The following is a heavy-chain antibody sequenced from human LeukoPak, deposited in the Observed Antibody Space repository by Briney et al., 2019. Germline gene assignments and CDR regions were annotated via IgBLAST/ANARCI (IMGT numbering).Heavy chain of an antibody. CDR2: ISAYNGNT. CDR1: GYAFTSYG. V-gene: IGHV1-18*01. Sequence: ASVKVSCKASGYAFTSYGIRWVREAPGQGLEWMGWISAYNGNTNYAQKLQGRVTMTTDTSTSTAYMELRSLRSDDTAVYYCARGTAGSGYDYYFDYWGQGTLVIVSS. D-gene: IGHD5-12*01. J-gene: IGHJ4*02. CDR3: ARGTAGSGYDYYFDY.